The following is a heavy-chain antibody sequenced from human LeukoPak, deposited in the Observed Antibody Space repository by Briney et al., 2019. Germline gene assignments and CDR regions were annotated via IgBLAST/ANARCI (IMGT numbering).Heavy chain of an antibody. J-gene: IGHJ4*02. V-gene: IGHV4-4*02. CDR2: IYHSGST. Sequence: SETLSLTCAVSGGSISSSNWWSWVRQPPGKGLEWIGEIYHSGSTNYNPSLKSRVSISVDKSKNQFSLKLSSVTAADTAVYYCARSQPLGYCSGGSCYAFDYWGQGTLVTVSS. CDR3: ARSQPLGYCSGGSCYAFDY. D-gene: IGHD2-15*01. CDR1: GGSISSSNW.